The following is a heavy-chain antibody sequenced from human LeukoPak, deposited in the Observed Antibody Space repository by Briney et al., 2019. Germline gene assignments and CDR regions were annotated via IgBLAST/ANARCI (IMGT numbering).Heavy chain of an antibody. CDR2: ISSSSSYI. J-gene: IGHJ4*02. V-gene: IGHV3-21*01. CDR1: GFNFSSYS. Sequence: GGSLRLSCAASGFNFSSYSMNWIRQAPGKGLEWVSSISSSSSYIYYADSVKGRVTISRANAKNSVYLQMNSLRAEDTAVYYFAREFQAPYYFDYWGQGTLVTVSS. CDR3: AREFQAPYYFDY.